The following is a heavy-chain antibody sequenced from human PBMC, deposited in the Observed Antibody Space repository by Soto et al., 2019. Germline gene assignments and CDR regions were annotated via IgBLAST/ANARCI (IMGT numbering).Heavy chain of an antibody. J-gene: IGHJ4*02. D-gene: IGHD1-26*01. CDR1: GFTFCDHY. CDR3: ATGVVGAADY. CDR2: TRNKADSYTT. Sequence: ESGGGLAQPGGALRLSCAASGFTFCDHYMDWVRQAQGKGLQWVGRTRNKADSYTTEYAISVKGRFTISRDDSKNSLDLKMNSLKTEDTAVYYCATGVVGAADYWGQGTLVTVSS. V-gene: IGHV3-72*01.